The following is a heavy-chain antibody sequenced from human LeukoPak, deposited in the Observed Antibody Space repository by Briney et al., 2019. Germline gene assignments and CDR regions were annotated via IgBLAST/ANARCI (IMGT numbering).Heavy chain of an antibody. CDR3: ARGGLYGDYYFDY. J-gene: IGHJ4*02. D-gene: IGHD2-21*02. V-gene: IGHV3-7*04. CDR1: GFTFTSYW. Sequence: PGGFLRLSCAASGFTFTSYWMTWVRQAPGKGLEWVANTKHDGSERYYVDSVKGRFTISRDNVKNSLFLQMDSLRAEDTAVYYCARGGLYGDYYFDYWGQGTLVTVTS. CDR2: TKHDGSER.